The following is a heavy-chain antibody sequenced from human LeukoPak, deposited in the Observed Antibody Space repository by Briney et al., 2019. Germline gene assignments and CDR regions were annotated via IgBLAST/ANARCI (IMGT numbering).Heavy chain of an antibody. D-gene: IGHD3-16*01. V-gene: IGHV6-1*01. CDR2: TYYRSQWLQ. Sequence: SQTLSLTCDISGDTVSSDNVAWNWIRQSPSRGLEWLGRTYYRSQWLQQYGVSVKGRVTINPDTSKNQISLQLNSVTPDDTAIYYCPRWIHATGGLDYWGQGALVTVSS. CDR3: PRWIHATGGLDY. J-gene: IGHJ4*02. CDR1: GDTVSSDNVA.